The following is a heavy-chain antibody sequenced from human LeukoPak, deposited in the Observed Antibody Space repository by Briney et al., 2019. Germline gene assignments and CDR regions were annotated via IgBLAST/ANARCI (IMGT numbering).Heavy chain of an antibody. D-gene: IGHD3-10*01. V-gene: IGHV4-59*08. J-gene: IGHJ5*02. Sequence: SPSLTSTVSGGATSSYYWSWIRRPPGKGLKWIGYIYYSGSTNYNPSLKSRVTISVDTSKNQFSLKLSSVTAADTAVYYCARYAGDMVRGVIAGDWFDPWGQGTLVTVSS. CDR3: ARYAGDMVRGVIAGDWFDP. CDR2: IYYSGST. CDR1: GGATSSYY.